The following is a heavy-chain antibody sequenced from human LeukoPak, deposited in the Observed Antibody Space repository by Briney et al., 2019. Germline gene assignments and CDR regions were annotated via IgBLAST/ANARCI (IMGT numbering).Heavy chain of an antibody. Sequence: PSGTLSLTCAVSGGSISSSNWWSWVRQPPGKGLEWIGEIYHSGSTNYNPSLKSRVTISVDKSKNQFSLKLSSVTAADTAVYFCARGGNCSGGSCYSDRGWFDPWGQGTLVTVSS. V-gene: IGHV4-4*02. D-gene: IGHD2-15*01. CDR2: IYHSGST. J-gene: IGHJ5*02. CDR1: GGSISSSNW. CDR3: ARGGNCSGGSCYSDRGWFDP.